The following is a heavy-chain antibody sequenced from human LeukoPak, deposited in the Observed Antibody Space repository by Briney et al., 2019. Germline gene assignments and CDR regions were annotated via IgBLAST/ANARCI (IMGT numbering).Heavy chain of an antibody. CDR3: ARGPYSYDSSGAFDI. D-gene: IGHD3-22*01. CDR1: GYSISSGYY. CDR2: IYHSGST. V-gene: IGHV4-38-2*02. J-gene: IGHJ3*02. Sequence: SETLSLTCTVSGYSISSGYYWGWIRQPPGEGLEWIGSIYHSGSTYYNPSLKSRVTISVDTSKNQFSLKLSSVTAADTAVYFCARGPYSYDSSGAFDIWGQGTMVTVSS.